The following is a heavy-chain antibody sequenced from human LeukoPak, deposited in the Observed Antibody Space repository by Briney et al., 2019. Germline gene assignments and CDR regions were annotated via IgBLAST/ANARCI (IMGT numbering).Heavy chain of an antibody. CDR3: VRDGRWPLVGDY. CDR2: IKEDGSEK. CDR1: GFILSTYW. J-gene: IGHJ4*02. D-gene: IGHD4-23*01. Sequence: GGSLRLSCEVSGFILSTYWISWVRQAPGKGLEWVTCIKEDGSEKYYVNSVKGRFTISRDNVKNSIYLQMNSLRGEDTAVYYCVRDGRWPLVGDYWGQGTLVAVSS. V-gene: IGHV3-7*01.